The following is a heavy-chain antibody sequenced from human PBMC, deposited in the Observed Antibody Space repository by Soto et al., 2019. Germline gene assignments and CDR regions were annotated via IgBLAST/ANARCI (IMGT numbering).Heavy chain of an antibody. CDR3: AKSGEGYCSSTSCGYFDY. D-gene: IGHD2-2*01. J-gene: IGHJ4*02. Sequence: GGSLRLSCAASGFTFSSYAMSWVRQAPGKGLEWVSAISGSGGSTYYADSVKGRFTISRDNSKNTLYLQMNSLRAEDTAVYYCAKSGEGYCSSTSCGYFDYWGQGTLVTVSS. CDR2: ISGSGGST. CDR1: GFTFSSYA. V-gene: IGHV3-23*01.